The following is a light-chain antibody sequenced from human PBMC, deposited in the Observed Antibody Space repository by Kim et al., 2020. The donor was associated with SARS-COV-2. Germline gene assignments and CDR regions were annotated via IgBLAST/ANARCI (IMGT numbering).Light chain of an antibody. CDR1: SSNIGAGYD. CDR3: QSYDSSLGALYV. Sequence: VTISCTGSSSNIGAGYDVHWYQQLPGTAPKLLIYDNSNRPSGVPDRFSGSKSGTSASLAITGLQAEDEADYYCQSYDSSLGALYVFGTGTKVTVL. CDR2: DNS. V-gene: IGLV1-40*01. J-gene: IGLJ1*01.